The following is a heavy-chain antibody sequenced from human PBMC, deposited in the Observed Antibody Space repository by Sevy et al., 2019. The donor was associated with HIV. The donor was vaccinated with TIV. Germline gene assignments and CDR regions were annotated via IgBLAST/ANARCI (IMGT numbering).Heavy chain of an antibody. Sequence: ASVKVSCKVYGYSLTELSMHWVRQAPGKGLEWMGVFDPEDDKAVYAQKFQGRVTMTEDTSTDTAYMELSSLRSEDTAVYYCAARPFGVVIINWFDPWGQGTLVTVSS. CDR3: AARPFGVVIINWFDP. CDR2: FDPEDDKA. J-gene: IGHJ5*02. D-gene: IGHD3-3*01. V-gene: IGHV1-24*01. CDR1: GYSLTELS.